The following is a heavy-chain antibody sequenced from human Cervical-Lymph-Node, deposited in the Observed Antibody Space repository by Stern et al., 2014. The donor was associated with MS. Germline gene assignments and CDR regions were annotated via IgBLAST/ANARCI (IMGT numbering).Heavy chain of an antibody. Sequence: QVQLVESGAEVKKPGASVKVSCKASGYAFTGNFMHWVRQAPGQGLEWMGRINPNNGGTDFAQKFQGRVTMTRDSSISTAYMELSRLTSDDTAVYYCARDEGRGNYYDATGSFDYWGQGTLVTVSS. D-gene: IGHD3-22*01. CDR3: ARDEGRGNYYDATGSFDY. CDR2: INPNNGGT. V-gene: IGHV1-2*06. J-gene: IGHJ4*02. CDR1: GYAFTGNF.